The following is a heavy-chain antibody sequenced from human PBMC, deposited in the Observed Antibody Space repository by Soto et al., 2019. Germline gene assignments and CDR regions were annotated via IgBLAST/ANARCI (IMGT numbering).Heavy chain of an antibody. CDR3: ARITYYDSSGYYSGYYYYGMDV. V-gene: IGHV4-39*06. CDR1: GGSISSSSYY. Sequence: PSETLSLTCTVSGGSISSSSYYWGWIRQPPGKGLEWIGSIYYSGSTYYSTSLKTRLTISKDTSKNQVVLTMTNMDPVDTATYYCARITYYDSSGYYSGYYYYGMDVWGQGTTVTVSS. CDR2: IYYSGST. J-gene: IGHJ6*02. D-gene: IGHD3-22*01.